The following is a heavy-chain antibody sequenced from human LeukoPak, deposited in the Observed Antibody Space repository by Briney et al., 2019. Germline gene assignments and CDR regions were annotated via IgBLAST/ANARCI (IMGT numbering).Heavy chain of an antibody. Sequence: ASVKVSCKASGYTFTGYYMHWVRQSPGPGLEWMGWINPNSGGTNYAQKFQGRVTMTRDTSISTAYKELSRLRSDDTAVYYCARMQQWLGPATEKYNWFDPWDQGTLGTVSS. CDR2: INPNSGGT. D-gene: IGHD6-19*01. CDR3: ARMQQWLGPATEKYNWFDP. V-gene: IGHV1-2*02. CDR1: GYTFTGYY. J-gene: IGHJ5*02.